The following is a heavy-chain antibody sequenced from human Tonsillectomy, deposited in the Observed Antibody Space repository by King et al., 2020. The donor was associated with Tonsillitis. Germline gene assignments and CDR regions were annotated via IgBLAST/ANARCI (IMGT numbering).Heavy chain of an antibody. CDR2: ISNSGST. D-gene: IGHD3-16*01. CDR3: ARHGAYLDF. Sequence: QLQESGPGLVKPSETLSLTGTVSGGSISTFYWSWIRPPPGKGLEWIGYISNSGSTNYNPSLRSRVTISADTSKNQFSLKLRYVTAADTAVYYCARHGAYLDFWGQGTLVTVSP. J-gene: IGHJ4*02. V-gene: IGHV4-59*08. CDR1: GGSISTFY.